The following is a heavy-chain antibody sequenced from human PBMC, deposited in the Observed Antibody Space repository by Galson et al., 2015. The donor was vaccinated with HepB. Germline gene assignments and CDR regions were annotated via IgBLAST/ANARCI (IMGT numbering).Heavy chain of an antibody. CDR1: GFTFSSYW. CDR2: INSDGSST. D-gene: IGHD2-15*01. J-gene: IGHJ6*03. Sequence: SLRLSCAASGFTFSSYWMHWVRQAPGKGLVWVSRINSDGSSTSYADSVKGRFTISRDNAKNTLYLQMNSLRAEDTAVYYCARESGAWDIRGWYYYMDGWGKGTTVTVSS. V-gene: IGHV3-74*01. CDR3: ARESGAWDIRGWYYYMDG.